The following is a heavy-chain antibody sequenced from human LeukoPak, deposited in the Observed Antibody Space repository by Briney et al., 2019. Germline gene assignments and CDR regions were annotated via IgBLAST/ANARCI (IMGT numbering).Heavy chain of an antibody. J-gene: IGHJ4*02. Sequence: GASVKVSCKASGYTFTSYGISWVRQAPGQGLEWMGWISAYNGNTNYAQKLQGRVTMTTDTSTSTAYMELRSLRSDDTAVYYCASDKGIAAAGIRQSGNFDYWGQGTLVTVSS. CDR3: ASDKGIAAAGIRQSGNFDY. CDR1: GYTFTSYG. CDR2: ISAYNGNT. D-gene: IGHD6-13*01. V-gene: IGHV1-18*01.